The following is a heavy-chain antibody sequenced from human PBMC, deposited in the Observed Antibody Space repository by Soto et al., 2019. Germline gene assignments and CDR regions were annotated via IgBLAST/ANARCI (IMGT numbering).Heavy chain of an antibody. CDR2: ISAYNGNT. CDR1: GYTFTSYG. Sequence: ASVKVSCKASGYTFTSYGISWVRQAPGQGLEWMGWISAYNGNTNYAQKLQGRVTVTTDTSTSTAYMELRSLRSDDTAVYYCARNGASYDYIWGSYRSWFDPWGQGTLVTVSS. CDR3: ARNGASYDYIWGSYRSWFDP. D-gene: IGHD3-16*01. V-gene: IGHV1-18*01. J-gene: IGHJ5*02.